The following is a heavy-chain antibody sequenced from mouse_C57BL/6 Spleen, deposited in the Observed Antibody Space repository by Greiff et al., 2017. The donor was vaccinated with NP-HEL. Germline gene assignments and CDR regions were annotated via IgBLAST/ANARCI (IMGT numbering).Heavy chain of an antibody. CDR2: IYPGDGDT. J-gene: IGHJ3*01. Sequence: QVQLKQSGPELVKPGASVKISCKASGYAFSSSWMNWVKQRPGKGLEWIGRIYPGDGDTNYNGKFTGKATLTADKSSSTAYMQLSSLTSEDSAVYFCAIKLLAYWGQGTLVTVSA. CDR3: AIKLLAY. CDR1: GYAFSSSW. V-gene: IGHV1-82*01.